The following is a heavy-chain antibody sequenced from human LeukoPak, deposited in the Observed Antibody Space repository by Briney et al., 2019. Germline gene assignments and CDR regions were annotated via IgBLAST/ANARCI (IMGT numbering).Heavy chain of an antibody. CDR3: AGRFLEWLLDY. Sequence: SETLSLTCTVSGGSISSSSYYWGWIRQSPGKGLEWIGSIFHSGSTYYNPSLKSRVTISVDTSKNQFSLKLSSVTAADTAVYYCAGRFLEWLLDYWGQGTLVTVSS. V-gene: IGHV4-39*01. CDR1: GGSISSSSYY. CDR2: IFHSGST. J-gene: IGHJ4*02. D-gene: IGHD3-3*01.